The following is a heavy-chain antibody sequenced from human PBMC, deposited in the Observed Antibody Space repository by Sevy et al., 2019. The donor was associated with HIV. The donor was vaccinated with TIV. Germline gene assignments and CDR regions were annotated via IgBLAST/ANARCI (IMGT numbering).Heavy chain of an antibody. V-gene: IGHV1-18*01. CDR2: ITPYNGDT. Sequence: ASVKVSCKASGYTFTAYHITWVRLAPGQGLEWMGWITPYNGDTDYARSLQGRVTMTTDTSRRTAYLELRSLKFDDTAIYYCARGRATNVGGYYFEYWGQGALVTVSS. CDR1: GYTFTAYH. J-gene: IGHJ4*02. CDR3: ARGRATNVGGYYFEY. D-gene: IGHD6-25*01.